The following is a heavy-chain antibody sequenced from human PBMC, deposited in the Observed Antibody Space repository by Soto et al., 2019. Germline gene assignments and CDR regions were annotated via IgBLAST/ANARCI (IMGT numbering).Heavy chain of an antibody. CDR2: INHSGST. D-gene: IGHD3-3*01. CDR3: AGEGRENYDFWSGYPRLNWFDP. V-gene: IGHV4-34*01. CDR1: GGSFSGYY. Sequence: PSEILSLTCAVYGGSFSGYYWSWIRQPPGKGLEWIGEINHSGSTNYNPSLKSRVTISVDTSKNQFSLKLSSVTAADTAVYYCAGEGRENYDFWSGYPRLNWFDPWGQGTLVTVSS. J-gene: IGHJ5*02.